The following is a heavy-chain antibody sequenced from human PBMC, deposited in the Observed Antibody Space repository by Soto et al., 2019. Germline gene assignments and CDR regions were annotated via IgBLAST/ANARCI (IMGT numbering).Heavy chain of an antibody. J-gene: IGHJ4*02. CDR2: ISSSSSTI. D-gene: IGHD5-18*01. V-gene: IGHV3-48*02. CDR1: GFTFSSYS. Sequence: PVGSLRLSCAASGFTFSSYSMNWVRQAPGKGLEWVSYISSSSSTIYYADSVKGRFTISRDNAKNSLYLQMNSLRDEDTAVYYCARDGLAFLIQLWLDYWCQGTRVTVSS. CDR3: ARDGLAFLIQLWLDY.